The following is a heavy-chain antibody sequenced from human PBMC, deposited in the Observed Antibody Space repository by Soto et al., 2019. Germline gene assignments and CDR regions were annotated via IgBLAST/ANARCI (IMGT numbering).Heavy chain of an antibody. Sequence: EVQLLESGGGLIQPGGSLRLSCAASGLTFSSYAMTWVRQAPGKGLEWVAGISGSGNTKYHADSVKGSFTISRDKSENTLFLQINSLRAEDTALYYCAKNDFGDYYYYMDVWGKGTTVTVSS. CDR3: AKNDFGDYYYYMDV. J-gene: IGHJ6*03. D-gene: IGHD4-17*01. CDR2: ISGSGNTK. V-gene: IGHV3-23*01. CDR1: GLTFSSYA.